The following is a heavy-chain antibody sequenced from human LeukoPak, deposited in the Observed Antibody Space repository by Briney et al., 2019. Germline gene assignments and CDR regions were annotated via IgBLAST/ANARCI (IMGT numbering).Heavy chain of an antibody. J-gene: IGHJ6*03. CDR3: GATVNEYYYYYYYMDV. CDR2: IYHSGST. CDR1: GYSISSGGYY. D-gene: IGHD4-11*01. Sequence: SETLSLTCTVSGYSISSGGYYWSWIRQPPGKGLEWIGYIYHSGSTYYNPSLKSRVTISVDRSKYQFSLKLSSVTAADTAVYYCGATVNEYYYYYYYMDVWGKGTTVTVSS. V-gene: IGHV4-30-2*01.